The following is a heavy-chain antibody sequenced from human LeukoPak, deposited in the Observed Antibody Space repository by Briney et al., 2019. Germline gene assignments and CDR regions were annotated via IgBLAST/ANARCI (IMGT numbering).Heavy chain of an antibody. D-gene: IGHD3-22*01. CDR1: GGSFSGYY. CDR3: AKAPYLSSGS. J-gene: IGHJ3*01. CDR2: IDHSGTT. Sequence: SETLSLTCAVYGGSFSGYYWSWIRQPPGNGLEWIGEIDHSGTTNYNPSLKSRVTISLDTSKNQFSLILSSVTAADTAVYYCAKAPYLSSGSWGQGTMVTVSS. V-gene: IGHV4-34*01.